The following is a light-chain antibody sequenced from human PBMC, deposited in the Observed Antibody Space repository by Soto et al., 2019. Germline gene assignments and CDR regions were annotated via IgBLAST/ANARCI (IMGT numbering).Light chain of an antibody. Sequence: QAVVTQPASVSGSPGQSITISCTGTSSDVGAYNYVSWYQQHPGKAPKLMIYDVSNRPSGVSNRFSGSKSDSTASLAISGLQPEDEADYYCCSYTSTYTRVFGTGTKVTVL. CDR1: SSDVGAYNY. CDR3: CSYTSTYTRV. V-gene: IGLV2-14*01. CDR2: DVS. J-gene: IGLJ1*01.